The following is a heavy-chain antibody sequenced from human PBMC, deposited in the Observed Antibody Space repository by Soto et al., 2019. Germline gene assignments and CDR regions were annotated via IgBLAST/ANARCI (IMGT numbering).Heavy chain of an antibody. CDR2: IKPDGSEK. CDR3: PRDYEFGFDI. V-gene: IGHV3-7*01. D-gene: IGHD3-22*01. Sequence: EVQLVESGGGLVQPGGSLRLSCEASAFTLSSYWMSWVRQAPGKGLEWVANIKPDGSEKYYVDSVKGRFTISRDNTKNSLYLQMSTLRPEDTAIYYCPRDYEFGFDIWGQGTLVTVSS. J-gene: IGHJ3*02. CDR1: AFTLSSYW.